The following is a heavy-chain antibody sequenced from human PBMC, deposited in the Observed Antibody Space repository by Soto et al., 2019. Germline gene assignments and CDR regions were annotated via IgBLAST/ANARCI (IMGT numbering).Heavy chain of an antibody. D-gene: IGHD3-9*01. CDR3: ARLEGLATISYYFDF. V-gene: IGHV4-4*02. Sequence: PSETLSLTCSVSGGSITSGHWWSWVRQPPGKGLEWLGDIFQSGTTNYDPSLQSRLILSLDQSNNQFSLKLNSVTAADTAVYFCARLEGLATISYYFDFWGQGALVTVSS. J-gene: IGHJ4*02. CDR1: GGSITSGHW. CDR2: IFQSGTT.